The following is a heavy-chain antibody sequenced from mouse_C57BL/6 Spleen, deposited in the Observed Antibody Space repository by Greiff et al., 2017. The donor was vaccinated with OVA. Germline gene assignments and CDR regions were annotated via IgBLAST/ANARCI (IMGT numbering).Heavy chain of an antibody. Sequence: EVQVVESGADLVKPGGSLKLSCAASGFTFSSYGMSWVRQTPDQRLEWVATISSGGSYTYYPDSVKGRYTISRDNAKNTLYLQMSSLKSEDTAMDYCAREGYEYDEVDYWGQGTTLTVSS. D-gene: IGHD2-4*01. J-gene: IGHJ2*01. V-gene: IGHV5-6*01. CDR2: ISSGGSYT. CDR3: AREGYEYDEVDY. CDR1: GFTFSSYG.